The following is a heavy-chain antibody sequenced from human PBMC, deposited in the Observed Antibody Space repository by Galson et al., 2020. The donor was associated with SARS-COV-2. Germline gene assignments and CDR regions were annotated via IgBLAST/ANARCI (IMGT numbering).Heavy chain of an antibody. CDR3: AREDYYNIAV. V-gene: IGHV3-74*01. CDR1: GFTISHYW. Sequence: GESLKISCAASGFTISHYWTHWVRQAPGKGLVWVSRINGDGRSRTYAESVKGRFTISRDDATNTLFLQMNSLRADDTGVYYCAREDYYNIAVWGQGTTVTVSS. CDR2: INGDGRSR. J-gene: IGHJ6*02.